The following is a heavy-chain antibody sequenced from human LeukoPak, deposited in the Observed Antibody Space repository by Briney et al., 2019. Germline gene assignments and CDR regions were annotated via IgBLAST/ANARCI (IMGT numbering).Heavy chain of an antibody. D-gene: IGHD3-3*01. Sequence: GASVKVSCKASGYSFTSYGITWVRQAPGQGLEWMGRIIPILGIANYAQKFQGRVTITADKSTSTAYMELSSLRSEDTAVYYCARVYYDFWSGYLGAHSESGTYYFDYWGQGTLVTVSS. CDR1: GYSFTSYG. J-gene: IGHJ4*02. CDR3: ARVYYDFWSGYLGAHSESGTYYFDY. CDR2: IIPILGIA. V-gene: IGHV1-69*04.